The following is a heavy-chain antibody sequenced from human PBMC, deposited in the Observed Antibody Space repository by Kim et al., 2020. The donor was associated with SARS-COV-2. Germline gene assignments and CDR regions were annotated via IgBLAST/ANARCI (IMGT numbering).Heavy chain of an antibody. D-gene: IGHD6-13*01. Sequence: ASVKVSCKASGYTFTSYAMNWVRQAPGQGLEWMGWINTNTGNPTYAQGFTGRFVFSLDTSVSTAYLQISSLKAEDTAVYYCARDSSSWYSRGPMDVWGQGTTVTVSS. V-gene: IGHV7-4-1*02. CDR3: ARDSSSWYSRGPMDV. J-gene: IGHJ6*02. CDR1: GYTFTSYA. CDR2: INTNTGNP.